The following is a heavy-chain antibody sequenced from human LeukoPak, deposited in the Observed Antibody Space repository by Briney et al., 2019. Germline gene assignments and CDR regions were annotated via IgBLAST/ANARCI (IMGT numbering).Heavy chain of an antibody. CDR1: GYTLTELS. CDR3: ARDPTYYYDSNPPLPDY. D-gene: IGHD3-22*01. Sequence: ASVKVSCKVSGYTLTELSMHWVRQAPGKGLEWMGGFDPEDGETIYAQKFQGRVTMTEDTSTDTAYMELSSLRSEDTAVYYCARDPTYYYDSNPPLPDYWGQGTLVTVSS. V-gene: IGHV1-24*01. CDR2: FDPEDGET. J-gene: IGHJ4*02.